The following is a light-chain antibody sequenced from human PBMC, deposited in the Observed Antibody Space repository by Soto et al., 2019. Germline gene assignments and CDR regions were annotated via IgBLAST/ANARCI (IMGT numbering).Light chain of an antibody. CDR3: QQVSYWPLT. CDR2: DAS. V-gene: IGKV3-11*01. Sequence: EIVLTQSPATLSLSPGERATLSCRASQSISSDLAWYQQKPGEAPRRLIYDASDRATGIPARFSGSGSGTDFTLTIHSLEPDVFFDDYGQQVSYWPLTFGG. CDR1: QSISSD. J-gene: IGKJ4*01.